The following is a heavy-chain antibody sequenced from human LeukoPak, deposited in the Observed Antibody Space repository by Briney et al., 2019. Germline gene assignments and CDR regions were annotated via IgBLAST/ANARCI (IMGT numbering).Heavy chain of an antibody. Sequence: GGSLRLSCAASGFTFSSYWMSWVRQAPGKGLEWVATIRQDGSQKYYVDSVKGRFTISRDNSKNTLYLQMNSLRAEDTAVYYCAKETYSRSWYGDWGQGTLVTVSS. J-gene: IGHJ4*02. CDR3: AKETYSRSWYGD. CDR2: IRQDGSQK. V-gene: IGHV3-7*01. CDR1: GFTFSSYW. D-gene: IGHD6-13*01.